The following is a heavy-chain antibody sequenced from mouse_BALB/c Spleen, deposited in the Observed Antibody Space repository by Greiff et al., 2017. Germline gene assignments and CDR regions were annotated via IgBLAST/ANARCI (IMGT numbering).Heavy chain of an antibody. CDR1: GYKFTDYA. D-gene: IGHD1-1*01. Sequence: QVQLQQSGAELVRPGVSVKISCKGSGYKFTDYAMHWVKQSHAKSLEWIGVISTYYGDASYNQKFKGKATMTVDKSSSTAYMELARLTSEDSAIYYCAREDTTVGNLFDYWGQGTTLTVSS. CDR2: ISTYYGDA. J-gene: IGHJ2*01. CDR3: AREDTTVGNLFDY. V-gene: IGHV1S137*01.